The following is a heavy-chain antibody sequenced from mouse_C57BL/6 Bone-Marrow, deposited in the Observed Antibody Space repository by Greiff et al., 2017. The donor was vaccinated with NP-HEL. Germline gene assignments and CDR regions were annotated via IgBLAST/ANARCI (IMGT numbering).Heavy chain of an antibody. CDR2: ISNGGGST. CDR3: AKPYYGNGYYAMDY. V-gene: IGHV5-12*01. J-gene: IGHJ4*01. D-gene: IGHD2-1*01. CDR1: GFTFSDYY. Sequence: EVQRVESGGGLVQPGGSLKLSCAASGFTFSDYYMYWVRQTPEKRLEWVAYISNGGGSTYYPDTVKGRFTISRDNAKNTLYLQMSRLKSEDTAMYYCAKPYYGNGYYAMDYWGQGTSVTVSS.